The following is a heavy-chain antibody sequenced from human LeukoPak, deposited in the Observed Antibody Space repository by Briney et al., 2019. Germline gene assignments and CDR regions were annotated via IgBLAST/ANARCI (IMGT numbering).Heavy chain of an antibody. J-gene: IGHJ5*02. CDR3: ARAPTTVTTLVNWFDP. CDR2: IWYDGSNK. CDR1: GFTFSSYG. Sequence: GGSLRLSCAASGFTFSSYGMHWVRQAPGKGLQWVAVIWYDGSNKYYADSVKGRFTISRDNSNNTLYLQMNSLRAEDTAVYYCARAPTTVTTLVNWFDPWGQGTLVTVSS. D-gene: IGHD4-17*01. V-gene: IGHV3-33*01.